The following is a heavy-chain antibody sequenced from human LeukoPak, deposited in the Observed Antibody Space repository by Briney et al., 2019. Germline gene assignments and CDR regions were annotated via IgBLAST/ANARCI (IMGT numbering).Heavy chain of an antibody. V-gene: IGHV1-2*02. J-gene: IGHJ6*02. D-gene: IGHD3-10*01. CDR3: ARDGMVRGVIIGSYGMDV. CDR1: GYTFTGYY. Sequence: GASVKVSCKASGYTFTGYYMHWVRQAPGQGLEWMGWINPNSGGTNYAQKFQGRVTMTRDTSIITAYMELSRLRSDDTAVYYCARDGMVRGVIIGSYGMDVWGQGTTVTVSS. CDR2: INPNSGGT.